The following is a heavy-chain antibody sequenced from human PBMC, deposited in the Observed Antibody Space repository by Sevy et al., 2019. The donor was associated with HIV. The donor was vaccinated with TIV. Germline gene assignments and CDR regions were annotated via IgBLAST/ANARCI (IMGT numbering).Heavy chain of an antibody. D-gene: IGHD3-16*01. CDR2: ISSSSSYI. Sequence: GGSLRLSCAASGFTFSSYSMNWVRQAPGKGLEWVSSISSSSSYIYYADSVKGRFTNSRDNAKNSLYLQMNSLRAEDTAVYYCARDFRVGVPDYWGQGTLVTVSS. CDR1: GFTFSSYS. CDR3: ARDFRVGVPDY. J-gene: IGHJ4*02. V-gene: IGHV3-21*01.